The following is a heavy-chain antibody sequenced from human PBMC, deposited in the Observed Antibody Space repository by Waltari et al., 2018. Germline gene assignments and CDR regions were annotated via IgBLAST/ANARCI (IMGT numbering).Heavy chain of an antibody. D-gene: IGHD3-22*01. CDR2: IYTSGST. Sequence: QVQLQESGPGLVKPSQTLSLTCTVSGGSISSGRYYWSWIRQPAGKGLEWIGYIYTSGSTNYNPSLKSRVTISVDTSKNQFSLKLSSVTAADTAVYYCATTMTLGAKFDYWGQGTLVTVSS. J-gene: IGHJ4*02. CDR1: GGSISSGRYY. V-gene: IGHV4-61*09. CDR3: ATTMTLGAKFDY.